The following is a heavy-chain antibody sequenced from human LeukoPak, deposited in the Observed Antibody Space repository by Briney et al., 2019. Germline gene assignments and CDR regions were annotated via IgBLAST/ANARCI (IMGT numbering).Heavy chain of an antibody. CDR3: ARVVVVAATAQYYYYYYMDV. J-gene: IGHJ6*03. V-gene: IGHV3-11*01. CDR2: ISSSGSTI. CDR1: GFTFSDYY. Sequence: GGSLRLSCAASGFTFSDYYMSWIRQAPGKGLEWVSYISSSGSTIYYADSVKGRFTISRDNAKNSLYLQMNSLRAEDTAVYYCARVVVVAATAQYYYYYYMDVWGKGTTVTVSS. D-gene: IGHD2-15*01.